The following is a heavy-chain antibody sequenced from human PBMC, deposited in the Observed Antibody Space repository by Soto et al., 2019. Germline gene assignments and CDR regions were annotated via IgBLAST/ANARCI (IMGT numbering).Heavy chain of an antibody. CDR3: ARPRSNTAMPFDY. CDR2: IWYDGSNK. CDR1: GFTFSSYG. J-gene: IGHJ4*02. D-gene: IGHD5-18*01. Sequence: GGSLRLSCAASGFTFSSYGMHWVRQAPGKGLEWVAVIWYDGSNKYYADSVKGRFTISRDNSKNTLYLQMNSLRAEDTAVYYCARPRSNTAMPFDYWGQGTLVTVSS. V-gene: IGHV3-33*01.